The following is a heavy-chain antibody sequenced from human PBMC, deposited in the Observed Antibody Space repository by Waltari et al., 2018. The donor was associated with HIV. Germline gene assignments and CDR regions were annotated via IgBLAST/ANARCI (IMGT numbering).Heavy chain of an antibody. D-gene: IGHD6-19*01. Sequence: QLQLQESGPGLVKPSETLSLTCTVSGGSISDTTYYWGWIRQPPGKGLEWVGSIYYSGSTYYNPSLKSRVTMSVDTSKSQFSLRLTAVTAADAALYYCARLHSSGWYFDHWGQGTLVTVSS. CDR1: GGSISDTTYY. CDR2: IYYSGST. CDR3: ARLHSSGWYFDH. V-gene: IGHV4-39*01. J-gene: IGHJ4*02.